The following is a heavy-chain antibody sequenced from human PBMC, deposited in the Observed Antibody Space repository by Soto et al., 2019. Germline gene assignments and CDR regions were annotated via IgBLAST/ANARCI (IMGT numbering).Heavy chain of an antibody. Sequence: GGSLRLSCEASGFTFSKHAMSGVRQAPVKVLEWVAGISGGGHVTYYADSLKVRFTISRDNSKSTLFLQLSSLTAEDTAVYYCASGTRRESVVVITRSEGFFETWGPGTLVTVPS. CDR3: ASGTRRESVVVITRSEGFFET. J-gene: IGHJ4*02. CDR1: GFTFSKHA. V-gene: IGHV3-23*01. CDR2: ISGGGHVT. D-gene: IGHD3-22*01.